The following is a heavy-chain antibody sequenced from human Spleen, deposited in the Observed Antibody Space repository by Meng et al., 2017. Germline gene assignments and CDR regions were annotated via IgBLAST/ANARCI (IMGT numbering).Heavy chain of an antibody. Sequence: QVPLQQGGAGLLKPSETLSLTCVVSGGSFSDYYWSWIRQPPGKGLEWIGEINHSGSTNYNPSLDSRATISVDTSQNNLSLKPSSVTAADSAVYYCARGPTTMAHDFDYWGQGTLVTVSS. CDR3: ARGPTTMAHDFDY. CDR2: INHSGST. J-gene: IGHJ4*02. CDR1: GGSFSDYY. V-gene: IGHV4-34*01. D-gene: IGHD4-11*01.